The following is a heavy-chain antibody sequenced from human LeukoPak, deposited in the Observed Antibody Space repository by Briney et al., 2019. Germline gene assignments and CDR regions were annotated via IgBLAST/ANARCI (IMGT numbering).Heavy chain of an antibody. D-gene: IGHD3-22*01. CDR3: ARRTYYYDSSGYSDAFDI. CDR1: GYSFTSYW. J-gene: IGHJ3*02. V-gene: IGHV5-51*01. Sequence: GESLKISCKGSGYSFTSYWIGWVRQMPGKGLEWMGIIYPGDSDTRYSPSFQGQVTISADKSISTAYLQWSSLKASDTAMYYCARRTYYYDSSGYSDAFDIWGQGTMVTVSS. CDR2: IYPGDSDT.